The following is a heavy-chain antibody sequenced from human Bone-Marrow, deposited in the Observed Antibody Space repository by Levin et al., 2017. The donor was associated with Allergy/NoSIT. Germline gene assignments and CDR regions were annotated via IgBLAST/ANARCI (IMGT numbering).Heavy chain of an antibody. CDR3: AKDHGYSSSYLRKADWFDP. V-gene: IGHV3-23*01. J-gene: IGHJ5*02. CDR2: ISGSGGST. Sequence: PGGSLRLSCAASGFTFSSYAMSWVRQAPGKGLEWVSAISGSGGSTYYADSVKGRFTISRDNSKNTLYLQMNSLRAEDTAVYYCAKDHGYSSSYLRKADWFDPWGQGTLVTVSS. D-gene: IGHD6-13*01. CDR1: GFTFSSYA.